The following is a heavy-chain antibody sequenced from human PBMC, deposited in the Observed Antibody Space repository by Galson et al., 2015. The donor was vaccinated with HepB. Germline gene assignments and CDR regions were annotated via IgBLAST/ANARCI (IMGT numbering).Heavy chain of an antibody. CDR3: ARDAYTNDVAFDI. CDR1: GFTLRNYA. D-gene: IGHD3-16*01. Sequence: SLRLSCAASGFTLRNYAMSWVRQAPGKGLLWVSAINTSGLGTYYADSVRGRFTVSRDNTKNTLYLHVNSLRAEDTAVYYCARDAYTNDVAFDIWGQGTMVIVSS. J-gene: IGHJ3*02. CDR2: INTSGLGT. V-gene: IGHV3-23*01.